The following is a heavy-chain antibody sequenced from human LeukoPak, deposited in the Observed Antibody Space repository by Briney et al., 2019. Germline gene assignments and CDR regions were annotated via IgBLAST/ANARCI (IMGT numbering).Heavy chain of an antibody. CDR2: IYYSGST. D-gene: IGHD5-24*01. J-gene: IGHJ4*02. CDR1: GGSISSYY. Sequence: SETLSLTCTVSGGSISSYYWSWIRQPPEKGLEWIGYIYYSGSTNYNPSLKSRVTISVDTSKNQSSLKLSSVTAADTAVYYCASSRDGYNPDWGQGTLVTVSS. V-gene: IGHV4-59*01. CDR3: ASSRDGYNPD.